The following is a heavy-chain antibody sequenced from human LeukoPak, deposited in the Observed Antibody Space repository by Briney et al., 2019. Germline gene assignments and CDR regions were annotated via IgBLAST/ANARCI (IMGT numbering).Heavy chain of an antibody. CDR1: GGSISSSSHY. V-gene: IGHV4-39*01. CDR2: IYYSGST. Sequence: SETLSLTCTVSGGSISSSSHYWGWIRQPPGKGLEWIGSIYYSGSTYYNPSLKSRVSISVDTSKNQFSLKLTSVTAADTAVYYCARHEGYCSSTSCYKRPPWFDPWGQGTLVTVSS. J-gene: IGHJ5*02. D-gene: IGHD2-2*02. CDR3: ARHEGYCSSTSCYKRPPWFDP.